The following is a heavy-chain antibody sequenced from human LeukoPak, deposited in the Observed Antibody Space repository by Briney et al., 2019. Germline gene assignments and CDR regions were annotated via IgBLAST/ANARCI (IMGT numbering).Heavy chain of an antibody. J-gene: IGHJ6*04. CDR1: GGTFSSYA. CDR2: IIPIFGTI. Sequence: GASVKVSCKASGGTFSSYAISWVRQAPGQGLEWMGGIIPIFGTINYAQKFLGRVTITADESTNTAYMELSSLRSEDTAVYYCARAPQTGPHYYGMDVWGKGTTVTVSS. V-gene: IGHV1-69*01. CDR3: ARAPQTGPHYYGMDV. D-gene: IGHD3-9*01.